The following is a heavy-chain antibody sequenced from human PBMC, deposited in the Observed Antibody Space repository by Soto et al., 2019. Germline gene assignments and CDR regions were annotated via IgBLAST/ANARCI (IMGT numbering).Heavy chain of an antibody. CDR2: IYYSGST. Sequence: QVQLQESGPGLVKPSQTLSLTCTVSGGSISSGGYYWSWIRQHPGKGLEWIGYIYYSGSTSYNPSLKSRVTISLDTSKNQFSLKLSSVTAADTAVYYCARDTYYYDSSGPPVDAFDIWGQGTMVTVSS. V-gene: IGHV4-31*03. CDR3: ARDTYYYDSSGPPVDAFDI. D-gene: IGHD3-22*01. J-gene: IGHJ3*02. CDR1: GGSISSGGYY.